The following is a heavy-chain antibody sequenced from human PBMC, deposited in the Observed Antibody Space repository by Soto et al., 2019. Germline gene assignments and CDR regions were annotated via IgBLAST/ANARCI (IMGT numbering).Heavy chain of an antibody. J-gene: IGHJ6*02. Sequence: SEKVSCKASGFTFTSSAVQWVRQARGQRLEWIGWIVVGSGNTNYAQKFQERVTITRDMSTSTAYMELSSLRSEDTAVYYCAADHAEAKGGPPYYYYYGMDVWGQGTTVTVSS. CDR2: IVVGSGNT. V-gene: IGHV1-58*01. CDR1: GFTFTSSA. D-gene: IGHD5-12*01. CDR3: AADHAEAKGGPPYYYYYGMDV.